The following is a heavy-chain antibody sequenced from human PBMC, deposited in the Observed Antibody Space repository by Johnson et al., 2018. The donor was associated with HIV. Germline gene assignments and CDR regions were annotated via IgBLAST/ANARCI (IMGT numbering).Heavy chain of an antibody. CDR1: GFTFSSYA. CDR2: IRWDGAIT. D-gene: IGHD3-22*01. CDR3: AKGFYDSSGTDSFHI. J-gene: IGHJ3*02. V-gene: IGHV3-43D*03. Sequence: VQLVESGGGLVQPGGSLRLSCAASGFTFSSYAMHWVRQAPGNGLEWVSLIRWDGAITHYADSVKGRFTISRDNSRNSLYLQMNSLRAEDTAVYYCAKGFYDSSGTDSFHIWGQGTMVTVSS.